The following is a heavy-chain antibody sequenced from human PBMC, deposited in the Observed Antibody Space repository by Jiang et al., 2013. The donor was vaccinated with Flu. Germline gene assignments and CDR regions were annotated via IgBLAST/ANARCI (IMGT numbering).Heavy chain of an antibody. CDR3: AREGGYCSGGSCYYYGMDV. V-gene: IGHV1-69*01. D-gene: IGHD2-15*01. Sequence: SGAEVKKPGSSVKVSCKASGGTFSSYAISWVRQAPGQGLEWMGGIIPIFGIANYAQKFQGRVTITADESTSTAYMELSSLRSEDTAVYYCAREGGYCSGGSCYYYGMDVWGQGTTVTVSS. J-gene: IGHJ6*02. CDR1: GGTFSSYA. CDR2: IIPIFGIA.